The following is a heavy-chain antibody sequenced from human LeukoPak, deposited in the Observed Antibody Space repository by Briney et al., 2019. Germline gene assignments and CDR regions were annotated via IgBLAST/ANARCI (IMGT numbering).Heavy chain of an antibody. CDR3: ACYSGVLNWFDP. CDR2: IDPSDSYT. Sequence: PGESQRISCKGSGYSFTSYWISWVRQMPGKGLEWMGRIDPSDSYTNYSPSFQGHVTISADKSISTAYLQWSSLKASDTGMYYCACYSGVLNWFDPWGQGTLVTVSS. V-gene: IGHV5-10-1*01. J-gene: IGHJ5*02. CDR1: GYSFTSYW. D-gene: IGHD2-15*01.